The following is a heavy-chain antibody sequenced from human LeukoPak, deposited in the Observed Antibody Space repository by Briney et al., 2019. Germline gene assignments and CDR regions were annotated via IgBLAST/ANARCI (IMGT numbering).Heavy chain of an antibody. CDR1: GFTFSNAW. CDR2: IKSKTDGGTT. J-gene: IGHJ6*03. CDR3: TTSRDSSGEYYYMDV. V-gene: IGHV3-15*01. Sequence: GGSLRLSCAASGFTFSNAWMSWVRQAPGKGLEWVGRIKSKTDGGTTDYAAPVKGRFTISRDDSKNTLYLQMNSLKTEDTAVYYCTTSRDSSGEYYYMDVWGKGTTVTVSS. D-gene: IGHD3-22*01.